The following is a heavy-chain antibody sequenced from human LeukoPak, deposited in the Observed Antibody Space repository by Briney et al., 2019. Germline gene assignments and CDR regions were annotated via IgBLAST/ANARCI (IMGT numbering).Heavy chain of an antibody. Sequence: ASVKVSCKASGYTFKTYSFTWVRQAPGQGLEWMGRISAYNGDTNYAQKFQGRVALTADTFTSTGYMELTSLRSDDTAVNYCAFRGVIPNYFDYWGQGSLVTVPS. CDR1: GYTFKTYS. CDR3: AFRGVIPNYFDY. D-gene: IGHD3-10*01. CDR2: ISAYNGDT. V-gene: IGHV1-18*01. J-gene: IGHJ4*02.